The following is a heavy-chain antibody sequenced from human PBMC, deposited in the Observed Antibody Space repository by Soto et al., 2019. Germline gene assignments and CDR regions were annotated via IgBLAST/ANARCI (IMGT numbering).Heavy chain of an antibody. Sequence: SETLSLTCAVYGGSISSYYWSWIRQPPGKGLEWIGYIYYSGSTNYNPSLKSRVTISVDTSKNQFSLKLSSVTAADTAVYYCARRTLGDYDWFDPWGQGTLVTVSS. CDR3: ARRTLGDYDWFDP. CDR1: GGSISSYY. CDR2: IYYSGST. D-gene: IGHD4-17*01. J-gene: IGHJ5*02. V-gene: IGHV4-59*08.